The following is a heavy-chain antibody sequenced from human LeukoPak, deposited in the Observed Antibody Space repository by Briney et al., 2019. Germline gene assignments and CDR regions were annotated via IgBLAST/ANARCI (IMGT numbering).Heavy chain of an antibody. V-gene: IGHV3-48*01. CDR1: GFTFSTYS. CDR2: ISSSSTPV. J-gene: IGHJ4*02. Sequence: PGGSLRLSCAASGFTFSTYSMNWVRQAPGKGLEWVSYISSSSTPVFYADSVKGRFTLSRDNAKNSVYLQMNSLRAEDTAVYYCARVGRVTTPRYSDYWGQGTLVTVSS. CDR3: ARVGRVTTPRYSDY. D-gene: IGHD4-17*01.